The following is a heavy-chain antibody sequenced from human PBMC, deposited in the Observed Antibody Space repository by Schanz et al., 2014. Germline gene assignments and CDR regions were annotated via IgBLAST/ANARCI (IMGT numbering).Heavy chain of an antibody. Sequence: QVQLVQSGSELKKPGASVKVSCKASGYTFTSFAMNWVRQAPGQGLEWMGWINTNNGDPTYAQGFTGRFVFSLDTSVSTAYLQISSLKAEDTAVYSCARNHYYILTGYYFGFDYWGQGTLVTVSS. CDR1: GYTFTSFA. CDR2: INTNNGDP. V-gene: IGHV7-4-1*02. J-gene: IGHJ4*02. CDR3: ARNHYYILTGYYFGFDY. D-gene: IGHD3-9*01.